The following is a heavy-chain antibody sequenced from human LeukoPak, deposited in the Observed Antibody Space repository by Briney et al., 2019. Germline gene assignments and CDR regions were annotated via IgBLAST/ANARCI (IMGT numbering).Heavy chain of an antibody. CDR3: ARGHPPNPMWGFGERIEYYYMDV. CDR2: IYYSGST. J-gene: IGHJ6*03. Sequence: PSETLSLTCTVSGGSISSSSYYWGWIRQPPGKGLEWIGSIYYSGSTYYNPSLKSRVTISVDTSKNQFSLKLSSVTAADTAVYYCARGHPPNPMWGFGERIEYYYMDVWGKGTTVTVSS. CDR1: GGSISSSSYY. D-gene: IGHD3-10*01. V-gene: IGHV4-39*07.